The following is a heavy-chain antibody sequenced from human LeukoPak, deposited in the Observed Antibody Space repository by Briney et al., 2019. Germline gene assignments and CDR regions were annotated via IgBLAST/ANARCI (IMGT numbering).Heavy chain of an antibody. J-gene: IGHJ4*02. V-gene: IGHV3-21*01. CDR3: VRGSYGAYDY. Sequence: GGSLRLSCAASGFTFSTYSMNWVRQAPGKGLEWVSSISSSSTYIYYADSVKGRFTISRDNAKNSLYLQMNSLRAEDTAVYYCVRGSYGAYDYWGQGSLVTVSS. D-gene: IGHD4-17*01. CDR1: GFTFSTYS. CDR2: ISSSSTYI.